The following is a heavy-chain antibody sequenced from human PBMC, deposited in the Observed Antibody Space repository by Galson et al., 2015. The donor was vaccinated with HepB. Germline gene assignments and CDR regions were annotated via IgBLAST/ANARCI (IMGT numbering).Heavy chain of an antibody. CDR1: GYTFTSYG. CDR3: ARDQGTNAGVYYYGMDV. Sequence: SVKVSCKASGYTFTSYGISWVRQAPGQGLEWMGWISAYNGNTNYAQKLQGRVTMTTDTSTSTAYMELKSLRSDDTAVYYCARDQGTNAGVYYYGMDVWGQGTTVTVSS. CDR2: ISAYNGNT. J-gene: IGHJ6*02. D-gene: IGHD2-8*01. V-gene: IGHV1-18*01.